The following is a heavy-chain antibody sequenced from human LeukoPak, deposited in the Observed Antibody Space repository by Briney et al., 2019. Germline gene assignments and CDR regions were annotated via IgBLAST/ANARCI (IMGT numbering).Heavy chain of an antibody. Sequence: GASVKVSCKASGGTFTSYAISWVRQAPGQGLEWMGGIIPIFGTANYAPKFQGRVTITADESTSTAYMELSSLRSEDTAVYYCARVGSCDSGGDCYFGRYYHYYYGMDVWGQGTTVTVSS. CDR2: IIPIFGTA. J-gene: IGHJ6*02. D-gene: IGHD2-21*02. V-gene: IGHV1-69*13. CDR3: ARVGSCDSGGDCYFGRYYHYYYGMDV. CDR1: GGTFTSYA.